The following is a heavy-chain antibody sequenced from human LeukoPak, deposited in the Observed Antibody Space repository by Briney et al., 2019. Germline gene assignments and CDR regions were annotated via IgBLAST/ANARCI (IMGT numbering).Heavy chain of an antibody. CDR3: ARGLQETLAWLKALSAFDI. Sequence: ASVKVSCKASGYTFTGYYMHWVRQAPGQGLEWMGWISAYNDNTNYAQKLQGRVTMSTDTSTSTGYMELRSLRSDDTAVYYCARGLQETLAWLKALSAFDIWGQGTMVTVSS. D-gene: IGHD5-24*01. CDR2: ISAYNDNT. V-gene: IGHV1-18*04. J-gene: IGHJ3*02. CDR1: GYTFTGYY.